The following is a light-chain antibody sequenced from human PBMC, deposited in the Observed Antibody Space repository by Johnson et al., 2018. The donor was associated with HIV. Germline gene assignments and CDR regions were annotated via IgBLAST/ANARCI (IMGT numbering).Light chain of an antibody. J-gene: IGLJ1*01. Sequence: QAVLTQPPSVSAALGQKVTVSCAGSSSNIGKNYVSWYQQLPGTAPKVLIYESNKRPSGIPDRFSGSKSDTSATLGITGLQTGDEADYYCGAWESSLSADVFGTGTKVTVL. V-gene: IGLV1-51*02. CDR1: SSNIGKNY. CDR2: ESN. CDR3: GAWESSLSADV.